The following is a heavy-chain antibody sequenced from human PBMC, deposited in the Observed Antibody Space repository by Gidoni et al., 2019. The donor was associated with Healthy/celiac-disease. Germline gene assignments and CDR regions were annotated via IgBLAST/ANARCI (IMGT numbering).Heavy chain of an antibody. CDR3: ARGRDEWLVYYFDY. J-gene: IGHJ4*02. V-gene: IGHV4-34*01. CDR1: GGSFSGYY. D-gene: IGHD6-19*01. CDR2: INHSGST. Sequence: QVQLQQWGAGLLKPSETLSLTCAVYGGSFSGYYWSWIRQPPGKGLEWIGEINHSGSTNYNPSLKSRVTISVDTSKNQFSLKLSSVTAADTAVYYCARGRDEWLVYYFDYWGQGTLVTVSS.